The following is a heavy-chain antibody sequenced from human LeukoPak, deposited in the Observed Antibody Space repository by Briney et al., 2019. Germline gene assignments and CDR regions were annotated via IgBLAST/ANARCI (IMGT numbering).Heavy chain of an antibody. J-gene: IGHJ3*02. CDR3: AKLHGPGAFDI. CDR2: IGRGI. Sequence: PTGGSLRLSCAASGFTFSSYSMNWVRQAPGKGLEWVSHIGRGITYADSVKGRFTISRDNAKNSLYLQMNSLRVEDTALYYCAKLHGPGAFDIWGQGTMVTVSS. V-gene: IGHV3-48*04. CDR1: GFTFSSYS.